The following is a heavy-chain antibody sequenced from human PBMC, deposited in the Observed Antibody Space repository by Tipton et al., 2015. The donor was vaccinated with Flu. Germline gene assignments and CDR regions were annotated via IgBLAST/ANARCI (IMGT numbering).Heavy chain of an antibody. CDR3: ARDLPLGSSTRGLYNWFDP. Sequence: QVQLVQSGAEVKKPGASVKVSCKASGYTFTGYYMHWVRQAPGQGLEWMGWINPNSGGTNYAQKFQGWVTMTRDTSISTAYMELSRLRSDDTVVYYCARDLPLGSSTRGLYNWFDPWGQGTLVTVSS. J-gene: IGHJ5*02. D-gene: IGHD2-2*01. CDR2: INPNSGGT. CDR1: GYTFTGYY. V-gene: IGHV1-2*04.